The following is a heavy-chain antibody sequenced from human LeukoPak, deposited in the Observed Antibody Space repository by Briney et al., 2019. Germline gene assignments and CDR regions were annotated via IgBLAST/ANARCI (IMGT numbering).Heavy chain of an antibody. CDR3: ASSGGYSYSFDY. V-gene: IGHV1-8*01. D-gene: IGHD5-18*01. J-gene: IGHJ4*02. Sequence: ASVKVSCKASGYTFTSYDINWVRQATGQGLEWMGWMNPNSGNTGYAQKFQGRVTMTRNTSISTAYMELSSLRSEDTAVYYCASSGGYSYSFDYWGQGTLVTVSS. CDR1: GYTFTSYD. CDR2: MNPNSGNT.